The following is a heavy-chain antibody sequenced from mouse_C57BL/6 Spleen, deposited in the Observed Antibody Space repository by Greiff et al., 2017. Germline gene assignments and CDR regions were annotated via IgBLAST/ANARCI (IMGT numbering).Heavy chain of an antibody. Sequence: DVKLVESGPSLVRPSQTLSLTCTVTGFSINSDCYWIWIRQFPGNKLEYIGYTFYSGITYYNPSLESRTYITRDTSKNQFSLKLSSVTTEDTATYYCARGYYYGSSSSYAMDYWGQGTSVTVSS. CDR2: TFYSGIT. J-gene: IGHJ4*01. CDR1: GFSINSDCY. V-gene: IGHV3-3*01. CDR3: ARGYYYGSSSSYAMDY. D-gene: IGHD1-1*01.